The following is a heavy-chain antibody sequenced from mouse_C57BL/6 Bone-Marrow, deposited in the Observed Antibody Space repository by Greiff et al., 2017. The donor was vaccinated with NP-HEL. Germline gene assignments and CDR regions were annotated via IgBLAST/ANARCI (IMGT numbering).Heavy chain of an antibody. V-gene: IGHV1-81*01. Sequence: VQLQQSGPELARPGASVKLSCKASGYTFTSYGISWVKQRTGKGLEWIGGIYPGSGNTYYNEKFKGKATLPADKSSSTAYMELRSRTSEDSAVYVCARGGLYGNSWFAYGGRGTLITVTA. J-gene: IGHJ3*01. CDR2: IYPGSGNT. CDR3: ARGGLYGNSWFAY. CDR1: GYTFTSYG. D-gene: IGHD2-1*01.